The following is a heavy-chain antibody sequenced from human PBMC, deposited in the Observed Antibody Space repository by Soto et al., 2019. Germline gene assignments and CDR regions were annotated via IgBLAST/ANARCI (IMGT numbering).Heavy chain of an antibody. V-gene: IGHV3-48*03. CDR3: TRVRDSNDY. CDR2: IRSSGRSI. CDR1: GFTFSSYG. D-gene: IGHD3-22*01. Sequence: GGSLRLSCVGSGFTFSSYGMNWVRQAPGKGLEWVSNIRSSGRSINYADSVKGRFTISRDNAKNSLYLQMNSLRAEDTAVYYCTRVRDSNDYWGQGTLVTVSS. J-gene: IGHJ4*02.